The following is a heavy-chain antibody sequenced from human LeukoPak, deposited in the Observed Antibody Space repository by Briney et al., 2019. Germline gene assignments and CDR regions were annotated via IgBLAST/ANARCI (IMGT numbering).Heavy chain of an antibody. CDR1: GGSISSYY. Sequence: SETLSLTCTVSGGSISSYYWSWIRQPQGKGLEWIGYIYYSGSTNYNPSLKSRVTISVDTSKNQFSLKLSSVTAADTAVYYCARGSKGQILRYFDWSPYYFDYWGQGTLVTVSS. V-gene: IGHV4-59*01. D-gene: IGHD3-9*01. CDR3: ARGSKGQILRYFDWSPYYFDY. J-gene: IGHJ4*02. CDR2: IYYSGST.